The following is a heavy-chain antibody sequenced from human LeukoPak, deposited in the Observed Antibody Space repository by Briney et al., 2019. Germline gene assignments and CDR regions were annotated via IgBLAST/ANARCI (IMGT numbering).Heavy chain of an antibody. Sequence: PGGSLRLSCAASGFSFSAYGVHWVRQAPGKGLEWVAVIWYDGSSKDYADSVKGRFTLSRDKSKNTLYLQMNSLTVEDTAVYYCARSQSNSLIDYWGQGTLVTVSS. D-gene: IGHD5-18*01. CDR3: ARSQSNSLIDY. CDR1: GFSFSAYG. V-gene: IGHV3-33*01. J-gene: IGHJ4*02. CDR2: IWYDGSSK.